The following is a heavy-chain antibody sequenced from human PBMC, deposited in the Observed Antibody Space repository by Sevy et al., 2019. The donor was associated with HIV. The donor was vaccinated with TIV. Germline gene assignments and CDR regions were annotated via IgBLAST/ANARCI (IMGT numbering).Heavy chain of an antibody. CDR2: INPNDGVT. Sequence: ASVKVSCKASGYMFTDYYIHWVRQAPGQGLEWMAWINPNDGVTNYGQRFQGEVTVTRDTSISTAYMEMSRLRSDDTAIYYCARLTTMPTSDLYGMDVWGQGTSVTVSS. J-gene: IGHJ6*02. CDR1: GYMFTDYY. D-gene: IGHD4-17*01. CDR3: ARLTTMPTSDLYGMDV. V-gene: IGHV1-2*02.